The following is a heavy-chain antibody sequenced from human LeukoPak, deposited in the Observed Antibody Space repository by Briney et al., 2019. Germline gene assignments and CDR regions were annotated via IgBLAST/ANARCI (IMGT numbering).Heavy chain of an antibody. CDR1: GFTFNTYA. CDR2: ISGSGRST. J-gene: IGHJ4*02. CDR3: AKDTVTTGTDH. V-gene: IGHV3-23*01. Sequence: PGGSLRLSCAASGFTFNTYAMSWVRQAPGKGLDWVAAISGSGRSTFYADSVKGRFTISRDNSKNTLYLQMNSLRAEDTAVYYCAKDTVTTGTDHWGQGTLVTVSS. D-gene: IGHD4-17*01.